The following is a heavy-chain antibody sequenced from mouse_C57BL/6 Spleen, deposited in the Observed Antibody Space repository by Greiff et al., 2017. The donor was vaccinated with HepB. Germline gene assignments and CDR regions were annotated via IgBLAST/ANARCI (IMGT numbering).Heavy chain of an antibody. CDR2: IDPSDSYT. V-gene: IGHV1-69*01. D-gene: IGHD1-1*01. CDR1: GYTFTSYW. CDR3: ARARYYGSILYAMDY. J-gene: IGHJ4*01. Sequence: QVQLQQPGAELVMPGASVKLSCKASGYTFTSYWMHWVKQRPGQGLEWIGEIDPSDSYTNYNQKFKGKSTLTVDKSSSTAYMQLSSLTSEDSAVYYCARARYYGSILYAMDYWGQGTSVTVSS.